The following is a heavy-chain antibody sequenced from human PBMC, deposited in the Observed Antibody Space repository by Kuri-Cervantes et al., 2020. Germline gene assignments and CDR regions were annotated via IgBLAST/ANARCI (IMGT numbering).Heavy chain of an antibody. Sequence: ASVKVSCKASGYTFTSYDINWVRQATGQGLEWMGWMNPNSGNTGYAQKFQGRVTMTRNTSISTAYMELSSLRSEDTAVYYCARTRAVALFTPDYWGQGTLVTVSS. D-gene: IGHD6-19*01. CDR1: GYTFTSYD. CDR2: MNPNSGNT. J-gene: IGHJ4*02. CDR3: ARTRAVALFTPDY. V-gene: IGHV1-8*01.